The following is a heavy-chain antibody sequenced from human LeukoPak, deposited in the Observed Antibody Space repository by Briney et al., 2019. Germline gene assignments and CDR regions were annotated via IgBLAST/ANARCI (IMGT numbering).Heavy chain of an antibody. V-gene: IGHV4-4*02. J-gene: IGHJ4*02. CDR2: IYHSGST. CDR1: GGSISSSNW. D-gene: IGHD2-15*01. CDR3: ARGYCSGGSCYSFDY. Sequence: SETLSLTCAVSGGSISSSNWWSWVRQPPGKGLEWIGEIYHSGSTNYSPSLKSRVTISVDKSKNQFSLKLSSVTAADTAVYYCARGYCSGGSCYSFDYWGQGTLVTVSS.